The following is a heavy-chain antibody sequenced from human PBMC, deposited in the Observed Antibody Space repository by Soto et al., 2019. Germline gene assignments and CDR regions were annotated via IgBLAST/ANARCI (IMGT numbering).Heavy chain of an antibody. D-gene: IGHD2-15*01. Sequence: PSETLSLTCTVSGGSISSSSYYWGWIRQPPGKGLEWIGSIYYSGSTYYNPSLKSRVTISVDTSKNQFSLKLSSVTAADTAVYYCASRAYCSGGSCYYYYYGMDVWGQGTTVTVSS. CDR3: ASRAYCSGGSCYYYYYGMDV. V-gene: IGHV4-39*01. CDR1: GGSISSSSYY. CDR2: IYYSGST. J-gene: IGHJ6*02.